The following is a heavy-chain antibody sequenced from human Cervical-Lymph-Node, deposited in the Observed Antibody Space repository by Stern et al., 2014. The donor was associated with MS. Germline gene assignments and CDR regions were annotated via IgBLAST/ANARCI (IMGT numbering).Heavy chain of an antibody. V-gene: IGHV3-7*01. CDR1: GFTFSTYW. J-gene: IGHJ5*02. CDR3: ARAVRELGT. Sequence: EVQLVESGGGLVQPGESLRLSCAVSGFTFSTYWMTWVRQAPGKGLEWVASITTDGSEKSYVASVKGRFTISRDNAKNSLYLQMNSLRAEDTAVYYCARAVRELGTWGQGTLVTVSS. D-gene: IGHD1-7*01. CDR2: ITTDGSEK.